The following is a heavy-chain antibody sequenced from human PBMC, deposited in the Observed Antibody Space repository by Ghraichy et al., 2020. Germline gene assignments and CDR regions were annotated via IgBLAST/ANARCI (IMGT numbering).Heavy chain of an antibody. CDR1: GFTFGDYA. CDR3: AKDMNLAVRGVLEF. D-gene: IGHD3-10*01. CDR2: INWAGAAT. V-gene: IGHV3-43D*04. Sequence: GGSLRLSCAVSGFTFGDYAMHWVRQAPGKGLEWVALINWAGAATYYADSLKGRFTISRDNSKNSLYLQMNSLKDEDTAFYFCAKDMNLAVRGVLEFWGQGTLVTVSS. J-gene: IGHJ4*02.